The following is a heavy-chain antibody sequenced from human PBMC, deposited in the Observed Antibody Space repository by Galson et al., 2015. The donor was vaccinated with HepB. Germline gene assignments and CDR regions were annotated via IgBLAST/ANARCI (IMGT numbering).Heavy chain of an antibody. CDR2: IIPLFTTT. CDR3: ARGRLTVVQHDYYLDY. CDR1: GGTFSTYA. D-gene: IGHD2-21*02. V-gene: IGHV1-69*01. Sequence: SCKASGGTFSTYAVSWVRQAPGQGLEWMGEIIPLFTTTNYAQKFQGRVTITADESTRTAYMELSSLRSEDTAVYYCARGRLTVVQHDYYLDYWGQGTLVTVSP. J-gene: IGHJ4*02.